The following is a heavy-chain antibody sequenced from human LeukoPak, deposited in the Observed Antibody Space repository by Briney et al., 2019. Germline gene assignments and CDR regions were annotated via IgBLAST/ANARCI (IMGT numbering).Heavy chain of an antibody. CDR3: ARDNPYTSSWYPTFDY. CDR1: GFTVSSNY. J-gene: IGHJ4*02. Sequence: GGSLRLSCAASGFTVSSNYMSWVRQAPGKGLEWVSVIYSDGSTYYADSVKGRFTISRDNSKNTLYLQMNSLRAEDTAVYYCARDNPYTSSWYPTFDYWGQGTLVTVSS. CDR2: IYSDGST. D-gene: IGHD6-13*01. V-gene: IGHV3-53*01.